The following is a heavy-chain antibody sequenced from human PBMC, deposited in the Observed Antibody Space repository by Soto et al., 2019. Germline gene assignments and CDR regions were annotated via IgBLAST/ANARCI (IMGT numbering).Heavy chain of an antibody. CDR3: ARPRSMSSSGFDI. CDR1: GYTFSSHW. D-gene: IGHD6-6*01. V-gene: IGHV3-74*01. Sequence: EVQLVESGGGLVQPGGSLRLSCVASGYTFSSHWIHWVRQAPGQGLVGVSRINPDGSFTSYADSVKGRFTISRDNAKNTLYLEMNSLRAEDTAVYYCARPRSMSSSGFDIWGQGTMVIVSS. J-gene: IGHJ3*02. CDR2: INPDGSFT.